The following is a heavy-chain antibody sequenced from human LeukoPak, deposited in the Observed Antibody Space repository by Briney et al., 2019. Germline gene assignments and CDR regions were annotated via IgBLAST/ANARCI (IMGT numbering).Heavy chain of an antibody. V-gene: IGHV3-7*01. CDR3: ARLIGDRTIYDY. CDR1: GFTFRTYW. J-gene: IGHJ4*02. CDR2: INQGGVQT. Sequence: PGGSLRLSCAASGFTFRTYWMSWVRQAPGKGLEWVASINQGGVQTYNVESVRGRFTISRDNAMNSFFLQMNSLRAEDTAVYYCARLIGDRTIYDYWGQGTLVTVSS. D-gene: IGHD6-6*01.